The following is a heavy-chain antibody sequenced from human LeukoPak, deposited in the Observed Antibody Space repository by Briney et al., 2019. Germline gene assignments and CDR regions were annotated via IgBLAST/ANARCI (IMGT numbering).Heavy chain of an antibody. CDR2: IYSGVPT. CDR1: GVSISRFY. Sequence: PSEPLSLTCTTSGVSISRFYWSWVRQPPGKGLEWIGNIYSGVPTYFNPSLKSRVIISVDTSKNQFSLNLTSVTAADTAMYYCVQTTGWAGFDYWGQGILVTVSS. D-gene: IGHD1-1*01. CDR3: VQTTGWAGFDY. V-gene: IGHV4-4*09. J-gene: IGHJ4*02.